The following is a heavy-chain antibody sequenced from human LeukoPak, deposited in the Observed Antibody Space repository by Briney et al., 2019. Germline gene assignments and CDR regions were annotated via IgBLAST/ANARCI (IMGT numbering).Heavy chain of an antibody. Sequence: GGSLRLSCAASGFTFSSYSMNWVRQAPGKGLQWVSSISSSGTFFYYADSVKGRFTISRDIAKNSVFLQMNSLRAEDTAVYYCARVDSRGGAFDIWGQGAMVTISS. J-gene: IGHJ3*02. CDR2: ISSSGTFF. CDR1: GFTFSSYS. V-gene: IGHV3-21*01. CDR3: ARVDSRGGAFDI. D-gene: IGHD3-10*01.